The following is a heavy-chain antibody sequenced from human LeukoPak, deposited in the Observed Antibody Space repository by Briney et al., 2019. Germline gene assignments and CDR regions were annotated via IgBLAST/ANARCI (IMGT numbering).Heavy chain of an antibody. CDR2: ISSSSSTI. J-gene: IGHJ4*02. CDR3: ARARASGRSGFDY. D-gene: IGHD2-15*01. V-gene: IGHV3-48*02. Sequence: GGSLRLSCAASGLTVSSYSMNWVRQAPGKGLEWVSYISSSSSTIYYADSVTGRFTISRDNAKNSLYLQMNSLRDEDTAVYYCARARASGRSGFDYWGQGTLVTVSS. CDR1: GLTVSSYS.